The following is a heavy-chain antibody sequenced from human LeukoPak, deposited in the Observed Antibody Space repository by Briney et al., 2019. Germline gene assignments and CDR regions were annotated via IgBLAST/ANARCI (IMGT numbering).Heavy chain of an antibody. Sequence: GGSLRLSCAASGXTFSSYAVSWVRQAPGKGLEWVSVISAIGGNTYYADSVKGRFTISRDNFKSTLYLQMNSLRAEDTAIYYCAKDRDGYCSGGSCFYDAFDVWGQGTMVTVSS. CDR3: AKDRDGYCSGGSCFYDAFDV. CDR2: ISAIGGNT. J-gene: IGHJ3*01. CDR1: GXTFSSYA. D-gene: IGHD2-15*01. V-gene: IGHV3-23*01.